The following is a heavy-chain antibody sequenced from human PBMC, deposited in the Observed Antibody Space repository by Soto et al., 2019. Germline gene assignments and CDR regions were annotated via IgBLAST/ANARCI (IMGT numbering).Heavy chain of an antibody. J-gene: IGHJ6*02. Sequence: PGGSLKLSLSTSGFTSSSYCMHLVRQAPGKGLEWAAVISYDGRNNSYAASVKGRFTISRDHSKNTLYLQMSSLRPEDTAVYYCVKDGSSGWPYYYGMDVWGQGTTVTVSS. CDR1: GFTSSSYC. V-gene: IGHV3-30*18. CDR3: VKDGSSGWPYYYGMDV. CDR2: ISYDGRNN. D-gene: IGHD6-19*01.